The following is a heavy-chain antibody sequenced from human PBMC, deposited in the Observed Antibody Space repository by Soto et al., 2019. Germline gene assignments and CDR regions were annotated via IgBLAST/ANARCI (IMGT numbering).Heavy chain of an antibody. Sequence: SETLSLTCSVSGGSVSSGNYFWSWVRQPPGKGLEWIGYFYHIGSTNYNPSLKSRVTISVDASKNQFSLKLSSVTAADTALYFCARGVVVVGSTYYYYGLDVWGQGTTVTVSS. D-gene: IGHD2-15*01. CDR3: ARGVVVVGSTYYYYGLDV. V-gene: IGHV4-61*01. CDR1: GGSVSSGNYF. CDR2: FYHIGST. J-gene: IGHJ6*02.